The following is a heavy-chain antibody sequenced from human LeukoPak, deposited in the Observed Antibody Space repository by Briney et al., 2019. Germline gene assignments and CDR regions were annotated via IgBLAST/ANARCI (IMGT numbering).Heavy chain of an antibody. CDR2: INWNGGST. D-gene: IGHD2-15*01. CDR1: GFTFDDYG. V-gene: IGHV3-20*04. Sequence: GGSLRLSCAASGFTFDDYGMSWVRQAPGKGLEWVSGINWNGGSTGYADSVKGRFTISRDNAKNSLYLQMNSLRVEDTAVYYCASRVVQGYYFDYWGQGTLVTVS. CDR3: ASRVVQGYYFDY. J-gene: IGHJ4*02.